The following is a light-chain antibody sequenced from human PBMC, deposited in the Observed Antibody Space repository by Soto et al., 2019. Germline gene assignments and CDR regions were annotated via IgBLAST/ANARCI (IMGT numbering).Light chain of an antibody. CDR2: TNN. Sequence: QSVLTQPPSVSGAPGQRVTISCTGSSSNIGAGYDVHWYQQLPGTAPKLLIYTNNNRPSGVPGRFSGSKSGTSASLAITGLQAEDEADYYCQSYDSSLSASDWVFGGGTQLTVL. CDR3: QSYDSSLSASDWV. V-gene: IGLV1-40*01. CDR1: SSNIGAGYD. J-gene: IGLJ3*02.